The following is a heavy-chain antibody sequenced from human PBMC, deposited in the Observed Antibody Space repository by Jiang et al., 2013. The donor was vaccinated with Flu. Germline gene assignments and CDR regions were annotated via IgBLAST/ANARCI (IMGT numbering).Heavy chain of an antibody. CDR1: GFTFSSYG. V-gene: IGHV3-33*01. CDR3: ARGNYYYGMDV. Sequence: LLESGGGVVQPGRSLRLSCAASGFTFSSYGMHWVRQAPGKGLEWVAVIWYDGSNKYYADSVKGRFTISRDNSKNTLYLQMNSLRAEDTAVYYCARGNYYYGMDVWGKGTTVTVSS. CDR2: IWYDGSNK. J-gene: IGHJ6*04.